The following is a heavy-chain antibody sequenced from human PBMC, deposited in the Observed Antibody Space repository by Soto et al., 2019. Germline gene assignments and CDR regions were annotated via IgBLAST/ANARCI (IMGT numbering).Heavy chain of an antibody. J-gene: IGHJ5*02. D-gene: IGHD3-3*01. Sequence: SETLSLTCTVSGGSISSYYWSWIRQPPGKGLEWIGYIYYSGSTNYNPSLKSRVTISVDTSKNQFSLKLSSVTAADTAVYYCARHLNDFWSGSPLCWFDPWGQGTLVTVSS. CDR1: GGSISSYY. CDR3: ARHLNDFWSGSPLCWFDP. V-gene: IGHV4-59*08. CDR2: IYYSGST.